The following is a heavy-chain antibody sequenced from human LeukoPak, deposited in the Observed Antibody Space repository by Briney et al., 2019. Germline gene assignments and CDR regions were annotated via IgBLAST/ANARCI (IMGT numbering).Heavy chain of an antibody. CDR3: ARVVWSYPDY. V-gene: IGHV3-7*01. J-gene: IGHJ4*02. D-gene: IGHD3-16*02. CDR1: GFTFSSYL. CDR2: IKQDGSEK. Sequence: PGGSLRLSCAASGFTFSSYLMSWVRQAPGKGLEWVANIKQDGSEKYYVDSVKGRFTISRDNAKNSLYLQINSLRAEDTAVYYCARVVWSYPDYWGQGTLVTVSA.